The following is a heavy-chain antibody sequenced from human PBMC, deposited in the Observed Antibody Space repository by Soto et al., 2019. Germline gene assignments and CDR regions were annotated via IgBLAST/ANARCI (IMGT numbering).Heavy chain of an antibody. CDR3: ARDGGRSDWSSYYFDY. J-gene: IGHJ4*02. D-gene: IGHD6-19*01. CDR2: IIPIFGTA. Sequence: ASVKVSCKASGGTFSSYAISWVRQAPGQGLEWMGGIIPIFGTANYAQKFQGRVTITADESTSTAYMELSSLRSEDTAVYYCARDGGRSDWSSYYFDYWGQGTLVTVSS. V-gene: IGHV1-69*13. CDR1: GGTFSSYA.